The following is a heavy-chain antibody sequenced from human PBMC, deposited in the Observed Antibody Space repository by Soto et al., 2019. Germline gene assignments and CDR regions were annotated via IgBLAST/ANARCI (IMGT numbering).Heavy chain of an antibody. V-gene: IGHV4-31*03. CDR2: IYYSGRT. CDR1: GGSISSGYY. D-gene: IGHD3-22*01. Sequence: QVQLQESGPGLVRPSQTLSLTCTVSGGSISSGYYWSWIRQHPGKGLEWIGYIYYSGRTYYNPSPKSRVTMAVDTSKNQFSLKLSSVTAADTARYYCAREVYDRSGDLDYWGQGTLVTVSS. CDR3: AREVYDRSGDLDY. J-gene: IGHJ4*02.